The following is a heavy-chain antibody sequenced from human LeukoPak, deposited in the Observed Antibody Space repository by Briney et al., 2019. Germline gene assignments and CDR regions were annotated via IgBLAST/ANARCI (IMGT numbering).Heavy chain of an antibody. J-gene: IGHJ5*02. D-gene: IGHD5-18*01. CDR3: AKGAGGFSYYNWFDP. Sequence: SETLSLTCTVSGGSISSSPYYWGWIRQSPGKGLEWIGSIYYSGTTHYNPSLESRVTISVDTSKNQFSLKLASVTAADTAIYYCAKGAGGFSYYNWFDPWGQGTLVIVSS. CDR2: IYYSGTT. V-gene: IGHV4-39*07. CDR1: GGSISSSPYY.